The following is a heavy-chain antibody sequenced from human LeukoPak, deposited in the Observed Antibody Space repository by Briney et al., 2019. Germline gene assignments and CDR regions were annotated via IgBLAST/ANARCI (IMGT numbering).Heavy chain of an antibody. CDR3: ARGVSYRVVVTATDFDY. D-gene: IGHD2-21*02. V-gene: IGHV3-21*01. J-gene: IGHJ4*02. CDR2: IGSSSTHI. Sequence: GGSLRLSCEASGFTFTSYYMNWVRQAPGRGLEWVSSIGSSSTHIYYADSVKGRFTISRDNAKNSLYLQMNSLRAEDAAVYYCARGVSYRVVVTATDFDYWGQGTLVTVSS. CDR1: GFTFTSYY.